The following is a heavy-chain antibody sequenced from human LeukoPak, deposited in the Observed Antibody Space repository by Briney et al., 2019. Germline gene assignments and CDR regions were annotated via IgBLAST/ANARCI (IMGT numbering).Heavy chain of an antibody. CDR2: ISSSSSTI. J-gene: IGHJ4*02. CDR3: AKDGGTHFDH. D-gene: IGHD1-26*01. CDR1: GFTFSSYS. Sequence: WGSLRLSCAASGFTFSSYSMNWVSQAPGKGLEWVSYISSSSSTIYYADSVKGRFTITRDNAQNSLTLHMNTLRADDTAVYYCAKDGGTHFDHWGQGTLVTVSS. V-gene: IGHV3-48*01.